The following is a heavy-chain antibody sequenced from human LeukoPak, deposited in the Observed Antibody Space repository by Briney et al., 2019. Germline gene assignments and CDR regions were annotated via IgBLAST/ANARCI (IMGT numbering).Heavy chain of an antibody. V-gene: IGHV3-21*01. D-gene: IGHD6-6*01. CDR3: ARGQGVPPAFDI. CDR1: GLTFSSYS. CDR2: ISSGSSYR. J-gene: IGHJ3*02. Sequence: GGSLTLSCAASGLTFSSYSWNWLRQAQGKGLKWVSSISSGSSYRYYANSVKGRVTISRDNAKNSLYLQMNSLRAEDTAVYYCARGQGVPPAFDIWGQGTMVTVSS.